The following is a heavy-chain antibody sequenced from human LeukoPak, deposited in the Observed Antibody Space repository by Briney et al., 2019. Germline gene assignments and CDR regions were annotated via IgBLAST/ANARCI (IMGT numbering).Heavy chain of an antibody. Sequence: ASVKVSCKASGYTFTSYDINWVRQATGQGLEWMGWMNPNSGNTGYAQKFQGRVTITRNTSISTAYMELSSLRSEDTAVYYCARGRVTSYYDNSGFYPRDYWGQGTLVTVSS. CDR1: GYTFTSYD. V-gene: IGHV1-8*03. CDR3: ARGRVTSYYDNSGFYPRDY. CDR2: MNPNSGNT. D-gene: IGHD3-22*01. J-gene: IGHJ4*02.